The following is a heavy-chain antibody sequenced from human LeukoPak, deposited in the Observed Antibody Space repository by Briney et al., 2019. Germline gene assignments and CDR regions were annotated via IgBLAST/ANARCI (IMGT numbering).Heavy chain of an antibody. CDR1: SSYA. D-gene: IGHD3-10*01. Sequence: SSYAMSWVRQPPGKGLEWIGSIYDSGSTYYNPSLKSRVTISVDTSKNQFSLKLNSVTAADTAVYYCARHYGPWGQGTLVTVSS. CDR2: IYDSGST. V-gene: IGHV4-39*01. CDR3: ARHYGP. J-gene: IGHJ5*02.